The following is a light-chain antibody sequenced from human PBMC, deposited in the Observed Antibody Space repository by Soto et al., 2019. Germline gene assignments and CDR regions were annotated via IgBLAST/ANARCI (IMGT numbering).Light chain of an antibody. V-gene: IGKV3-11*01. Sequence: EVVLTQSPATLSLSPGESATLSCRASQSVDIYLAWYQQKPGQAPRLLIYDAYNRATGSPARFSGSGSGTDFTLTISSLVPEDFAVYYCQQRRIWPPLTFGGGTKVEIK. CDR1: QSVDIY. CDR3: QQRRIWPPLT. CDR2: DAY. J-gene: IGKJ4*01.